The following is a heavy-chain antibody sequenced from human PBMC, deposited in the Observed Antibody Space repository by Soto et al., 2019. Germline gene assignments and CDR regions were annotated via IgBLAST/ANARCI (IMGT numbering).Heavy chain of an antibody. CDR3: TRLTEQSLGAFDV. CDR1: GFSLTTSGVG. V-gene: IGHV2-5*02. Sequence: QITLKESGSTLVKPTQTLTLTCTFSGFSLTTSGVGVGWIRQPPGKALEWLALIYWDDDKRYSPSLGSRLTITKDTSKKKVVLTVTNMDPVDTATYSCTRLTEQSLGAFDVWGQGTLVTVSS. J-gene: IGHJ3*01. D-gene: IGHD3-10*01. CDR2: IYWDDDK.